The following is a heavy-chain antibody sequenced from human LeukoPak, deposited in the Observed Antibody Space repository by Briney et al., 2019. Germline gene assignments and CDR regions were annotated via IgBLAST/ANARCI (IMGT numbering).Heavy chain of an antibody. D-gene: IGHD2/OR15-2a*01. CDR3: ARDSMSFEY. CDR2: INPNSGGT. V-gene: IGHV1-2*02. CDR1: GYTFTGYY. Sequence: GASVKVSCKASGYTFTGYYMHWVRQAPGQGFEWMGWINPNSGGTNYAQKFQGRVTMTRDTSISTAYVELSSLRSDDTAVYYCARDSMSFEYWGQGTLVTVSS. J-gene: IGHJ4*02.